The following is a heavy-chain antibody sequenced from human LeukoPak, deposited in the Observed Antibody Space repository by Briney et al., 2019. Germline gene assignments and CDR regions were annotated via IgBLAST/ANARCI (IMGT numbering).Heavy chain of an antibody. J-gene: IGHJ4*02. V-gene: IGHV4-59*01. CDR2: IYYSGST. CDR1: GGSISSYY. D-gene: IGHD6-13*01. CDR3: ARVDSNNWYDSRGYFDY. Sequence: SETLSLTCTVSGGSISSYYWSWIRQPPGKGLEWIGYIYYSGSTNYNPSLKSRVTISVDTSKNQFSLKLSSVTAAATAVYYCARVDSNNWYDSRGYFDYWGQGTLVTVSS.